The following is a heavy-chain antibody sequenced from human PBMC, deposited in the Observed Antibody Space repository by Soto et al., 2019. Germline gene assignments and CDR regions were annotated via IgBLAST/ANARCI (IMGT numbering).Heavy chain of an antibody. Sequence: SVKGSFKDSGGTFSSYAISWVRQAPVQGLEWMGGIIPIFGTANYAQKFKGRVTITADESTSTAYMELSSLRSEDTAVYYCARGSVGATPVDAFDIWGQGTMVTV. D-gene: IGHD1-26*01. CDR3: ARGSVGATPVDAFDI. J-gene: IGHJ3*02. CDR1: GGTFSSYA. V-gene: IGHV1-69*13. CDR2: IIPIFGTA.